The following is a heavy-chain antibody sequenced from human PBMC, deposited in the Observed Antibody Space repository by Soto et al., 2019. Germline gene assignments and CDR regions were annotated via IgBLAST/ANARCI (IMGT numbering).Heavy chain of an antibody. J-gene: IGHJ5*02. V-gene: IGHV4-31*03. CDR3: AREGAGSYWFDP. Sequence: PAETLSLTCTISGGSICSGGYYWICMGQHPTEGLEWIGYIHNNGATYYNPSLTGRVSISADRSKTQFSLNVYSVNAADTGVYYCAREGAGSYWFDPWGPGVLVTVSS. CDR2: IHNNGAT. CDR1: GGSICSGGYY. D-gene: IGHD3-10*01.